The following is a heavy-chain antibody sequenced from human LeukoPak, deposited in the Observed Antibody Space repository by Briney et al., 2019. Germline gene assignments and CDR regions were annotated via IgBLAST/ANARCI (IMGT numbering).Heavy chain of an antibody. Sequence: SGGSLRLSCAASGVTVGNNYMNWVRQAPGKGLEWVSLIYSGSTTHYAASVKGRFTISRDNSKNTLYLQMNNLRVDDTAVYYCARDPPAVATNTYGWGQGTLVTVSA. J-gene: IGHJ4*02. CDR3: ARDPPAVATNTYG. CDR2: IYSGSTT. CDR1: GVTVGNNY. D-gene: IGHD6-13*01. V-gene: IGHV3-66*01.